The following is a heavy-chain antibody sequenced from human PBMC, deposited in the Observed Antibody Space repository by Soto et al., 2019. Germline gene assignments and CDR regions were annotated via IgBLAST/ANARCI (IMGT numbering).Heavy chain of an antibody. CDR3: ARDRDFYCSSTTCYARAYAMDV. CDR1: AFTVSSDY. J-gene: IGHJ6*02. CDR2: IYSGGNT. V-gene: IGHV3-66*01. D-gene: IGHD2-2*01. Sequence: XGALRLSSAASAFTVSSDYMTWVRQAPGKGLEWVSAIYSGGNTYYADSVKGRFTISRDNSKNTVYLQMNSLRAEDTAVYYCARDRDFYCSSTTCYARAYAMDVGGQGTTVTVS.